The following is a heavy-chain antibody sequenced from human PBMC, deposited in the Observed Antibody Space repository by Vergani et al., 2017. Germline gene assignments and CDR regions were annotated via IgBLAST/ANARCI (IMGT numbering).Heavy chain of an antibody. Sequence: QVQLVQSGAEVKKPGASVKVSCKVSGYTLTELSMHWVRQAPGKGLEWMGGFDPEDGETIYAQKFQGRVTMTEDTSTDTAYMELSSLRSEDTAVYYCARNPHDCSSTSCYLVFWFDPWGQGTLVTVSS. CDR3: ARNPHDCSSTSCYLVFWFDP. V-gene: IGHV1-24*01. CDR2: FDPEDGET. CDR1: GYTLTELS. D-gene: IGHD2-2*01. J-gene: IGHJ5*02.